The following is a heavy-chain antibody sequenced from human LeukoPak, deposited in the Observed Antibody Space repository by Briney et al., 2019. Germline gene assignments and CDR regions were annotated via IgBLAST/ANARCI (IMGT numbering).Heavy chain of an antibody. J-gene: IGHJ4*02. CDR2: INPNSGGT. Sequence: ASVKVSCKASGYTFTAFYTHWVRQAPGQGLEWMGRINPNSGGTKYAQKFQGRVTMTRDTSISTAYMELSRLRSDDTAVYYCARYIAAAGTAVDYWGQGTLVTVSS. D-gene: IGHD6-13*01. CDR3: ARYIAAAGTAVDY. CDR1: GYTFTAFY. V-gene: IGHV1-2*06.